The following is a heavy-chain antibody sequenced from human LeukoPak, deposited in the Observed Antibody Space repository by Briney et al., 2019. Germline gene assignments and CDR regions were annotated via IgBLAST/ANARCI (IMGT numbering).Heavy chain of an antibody. D-gene: IGHD1-26*01. CDR3: ARGRGIARYWYFDL. CDR1: GGSFSGYY. J-gene: IGHJ2*01. Sequence: SETLSLTCAVYGGSFSGYYWSWIRQPPGKGLEWVGEINHSGSTNYNPSLKRRVTISVDTSKNQFSLKLSSVPAADTAVYYCARGRGIARYWYFDLWGRGTLVTVSS. CDR2: INHSGST. V-gene: IGHV4-34*01.